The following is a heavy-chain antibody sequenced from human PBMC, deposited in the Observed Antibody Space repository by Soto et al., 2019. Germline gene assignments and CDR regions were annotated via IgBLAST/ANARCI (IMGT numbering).Heavy chain of an antibody. D-gene: IGHD2-15*01. J-gene: IGHJ6*03. CDR3: AKSLEYCSGGSCGGRPTVYYYYYMDV. CDR2: ISGSGGST. V-gene: IGHV3-23*01. CDR1: GFTFSSYA. Sequence: GGSLRLSCAASGFTFSSYAMSWVRQAPGKGLEWVSAISGSGGSTYYADSVKGRFTISRDNSKNTLYLQMNSLRAEDTAVYYCAKSLEYCSGGSCGGRPTVYYYYYMDVWGKGTTVTVSS.